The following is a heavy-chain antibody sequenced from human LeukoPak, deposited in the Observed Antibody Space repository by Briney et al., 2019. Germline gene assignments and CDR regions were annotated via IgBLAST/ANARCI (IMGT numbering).Heavy chain of an antibody. Sequence: SETLSLTCTVSGDSVTTYYWGWIRQPPGKGLEWIGYIHYSGRTNSNPSLESRVTISVDMSKNQFSLKMSSVTAADMAMYYCARYFCPGDNCLHFDYWGQGTLVTVSS. D-gene: IGHD3/OR15-3a*01. V-gene: IGHV4-59*02. CDR2: IHYSGRT. J-gene: IGHJ4*02. CDR3: ARYFCPGDNCLHFDY. CDR1: GDSVTTYY.